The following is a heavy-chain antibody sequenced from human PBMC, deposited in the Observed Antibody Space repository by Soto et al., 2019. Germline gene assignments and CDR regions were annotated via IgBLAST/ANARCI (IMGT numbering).Heavy chain of an antibody. J-gene: IGHJ4*02. Sequence: GSLRLSCVASGFDFTYYAMHWVRQAPGKGLESVAVMSSDGSKIHHTDSVKGRFTISRDNSKNTLYLQMNSLRKEDTAVYFCAKDEGVGGTLGLFDYWGQGTLVTVSS. CDR1: GFDFTYYA. CDR3: AKDEGVGGTLGLFDY. CDR2: MSSDGSKI. D-gene: IGHD1-26*01. V-gene: IGHV3-30*18.